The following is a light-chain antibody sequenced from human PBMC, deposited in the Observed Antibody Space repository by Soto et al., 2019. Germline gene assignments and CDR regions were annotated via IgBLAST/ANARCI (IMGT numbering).Light chain of an antibody. CDR1: QSISNY. V-gene: IGKV1-5*01. J-gene: IGKJ1*01. CDR3: QQYNSYPWT. CDR2: DAS. Sequence: TQSPATLSASVGDRVTITGLASQSISNYLNWYQQKPGKAPKLLIYDASNLERGVPSRFSGSGSGTEFSLTVSRLQPDDFATYYCQQYNSYPWTFGQGTKVDIK.